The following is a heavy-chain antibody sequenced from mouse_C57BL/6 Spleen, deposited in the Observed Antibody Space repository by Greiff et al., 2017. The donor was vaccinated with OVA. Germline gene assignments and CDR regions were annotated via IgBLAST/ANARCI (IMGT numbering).Heavy chain of an antibody. V-gene: IGHV5-9-1*02. CDR2: ISSGGDYI. CDR3: TRDRGIYYGNCLDY. Sequence: EVQGVESGEGLVKPGGSLKLSCAASGFTFSSYAMSWVRQTPEKRLEWVAYISSGGDYIYYADTVKGRFTISRDNARNTLYLQMSSLKSEDTAMYYCTRDRGIYYGNCLDYWGQGTTLTVSS. D-gene: IGHD2-1*01. J-gene: IGHJ2*01. CDR1: GFTFSSYA.